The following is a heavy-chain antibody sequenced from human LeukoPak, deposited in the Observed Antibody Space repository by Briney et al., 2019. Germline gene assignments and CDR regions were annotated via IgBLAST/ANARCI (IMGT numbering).Heavy chain of an antibody. Sequence: GESLKISCKGSGYSFTSYWIGWVRQMPGKGLEWMGIIYPGDSDTRYSPSFQGQVTISADKSISTAYLQWSSLKASDTPMYYCATAILRRCSSTSCYKRDDAFDIWGQGTMVTVSS. CDR2: IYPGDSDT. CDR3: ATAILRRCSSTSCYKRDDAFDI. J-gene: IGHJ3*02. CDR1: GYSFTSYW. D-gene: IGHD2-2*02. V-gene: IGHV5-51*01.